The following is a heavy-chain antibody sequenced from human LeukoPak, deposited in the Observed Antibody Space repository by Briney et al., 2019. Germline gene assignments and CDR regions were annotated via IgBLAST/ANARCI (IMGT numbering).Heavy chain of an antibody. J-gene: IGHJ4*02. Sequence: GSLRLSCTASGLTLGGHDMHWVRQTTGDGLEWVAAVSAGHHAFYAGSVRGRFTVSREDAKNSLLLQMNSLRAGDTAIYYCVREARGYHYTYFDYWGQGSLVTVSS. CDR2: VSAGHHA. V-gene: IGHV3-13*01. D-gene: IGHD5-18*01. CDR3: VREARGYHYTYFDY. CDR1: GLTLGGHD.